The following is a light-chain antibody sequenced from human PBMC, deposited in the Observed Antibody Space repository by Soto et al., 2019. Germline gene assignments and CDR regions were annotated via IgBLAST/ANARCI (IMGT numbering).Light chain of an antibody. CDR3: TSYTSDSTYV. CDR1: STDVGRYNY. V-gene: IGLV2-14*01. Sequence: QSALTQPASVSGSPVHSIPISCTGTSTDVGRYNYVSWYQQHPGKAPKLMVYDVSNRPSWVSNRFSGSKSGITASLTISGLQAEDEADYYCTSYTSDSTYVFGTGTKVTVL. CDR2: DVS. J-gene: IGLJ1*01.